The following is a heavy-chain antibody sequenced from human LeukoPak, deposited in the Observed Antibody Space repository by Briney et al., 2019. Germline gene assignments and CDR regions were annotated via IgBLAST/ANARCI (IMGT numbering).Heavy chain of an antibody. CDR3: VRNYYGSGTWDPFFDY. V-gene: IGHV3-48*03. J-gene: IGHJ4*02. D-gene: IGHD3-10*01. Sequence: GGSLRLSCAASGFTFSSYEMNWVRQAPGKGLEWVSYISSSGSTIYYADSVKGRFTISRDNSKNTLYLQMNSLRAEDTAVHYCVRNYYGSGTWDPFFDYWGQGTLVTVSS. CDR1: GFTFSSYE. CDR2: ISSSGSTI.